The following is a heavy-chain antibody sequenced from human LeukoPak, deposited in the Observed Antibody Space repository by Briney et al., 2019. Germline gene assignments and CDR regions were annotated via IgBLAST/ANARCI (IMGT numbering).Heavy chain of an antibody. Sequence: SETPSLTCTVSGGSISSYYWSWIRQPPGKGLEWIGNIFYSGSTYYSPSVKSRVTISLDTSRNQFSLKLNSVTAADTAVYYCAKSNGYGLVDIWGQGTMVTVSS. V-gene: IGHV4-59*12. CDR1: GGSISSYY. CDR3: AKSNGYGLVDI. CDR2: IFYSGST. D-gene: IGHD3-10*01. J-gene: IGHJ3*02.